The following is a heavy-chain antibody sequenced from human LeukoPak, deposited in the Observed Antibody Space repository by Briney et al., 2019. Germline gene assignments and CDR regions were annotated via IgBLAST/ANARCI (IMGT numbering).Heavy chain of an antibody. V-gene: IGHV3-30*03. CDR1: GFTFNTYG. CDR3: TTRLRNHFDY. Sequence: GGSLRLSCAASGFTFNTYGMHWVRQAPGKGLEWVAVISYDASNKNYAGSVKGRFTISRDDSQNIVYLQMDSLRAEDTALYYCTTRLRNHFDYWGQGAQVTVSS. CDR2: ISYDASNK. J-gene: IGHJ4*02. D-gene: IGHD5-12*01.